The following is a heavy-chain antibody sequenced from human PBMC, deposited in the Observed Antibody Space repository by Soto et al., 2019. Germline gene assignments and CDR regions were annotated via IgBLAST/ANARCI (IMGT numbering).Heavy chain of an antibody. CDR3: ARVRYYDILTGHNWFDP. V-gene: IGHV1-8*01. CDR1: GYTFTSYD. CDR2: MNPKSGHT. Sequence: QVQLVQSGAEVKKPGASVKVSCKASGYTFTSYDITWVRQATGQGLEWMGSMNPKSGHTAYAQKFQGRLTMTRNTSISTAYMELSSLTSEDTAAYYCARVRYYDILTGHNWFDPWGQGTLVTVSS. J-gene: IGHJ5*02. D-gene: IGHD3-9*01.